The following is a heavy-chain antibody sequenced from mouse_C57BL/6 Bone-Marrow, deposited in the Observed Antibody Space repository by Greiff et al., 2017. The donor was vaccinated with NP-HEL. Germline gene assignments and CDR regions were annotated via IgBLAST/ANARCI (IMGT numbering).Heavy chain of an antibody. CDR2: ISNLAYSI. V-gene: IGHV5-15*01. CDR3: ARQRGYYGSSTGAMDY. Sequence: EVQLVESGGGLVQPGGSLKLSCAASGFTFSDYGMAWVRQAPRKGPEWVAFISNLAYSIYYAATVTGRFTISREKAKNTLYLEMSSLRSEDTAMYYCARQRGYYGSSTGAMDYWGQGTSVTVSS. J-gene: IGHJ4*01. D-gene: IGHD1-1*01. CDR1: GFTFSDYG.